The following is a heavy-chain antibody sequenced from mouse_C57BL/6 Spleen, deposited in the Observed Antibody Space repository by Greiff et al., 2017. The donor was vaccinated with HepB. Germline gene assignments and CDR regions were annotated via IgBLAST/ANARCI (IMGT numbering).Heavy chain of an antibody. D-gene: IGHD1-1*01. Sequence: QVQLQQSGAELARPGASVKMSCKASGYTFTSYTMHWVKQRPGQGLEWIGYINPSSGYTKYNQKFKDKATLTADKSSSTAYMQLSSLTSEDSAVYYCARRGDGATVVATGYFDVWGTGTTVTVSS. CDR2: INPSSGYT. CDR1: GYTFTSYT. J-gene: IGHJ1*03. V-gene: IGHV1-4*01. CDR3: ARRGDGATVVATGYFDV.